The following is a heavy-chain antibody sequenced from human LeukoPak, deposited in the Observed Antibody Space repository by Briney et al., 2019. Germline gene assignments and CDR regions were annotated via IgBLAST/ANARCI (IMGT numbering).Heavy chain of an antibody. CDR1: GGSISSYY. V-gene: IGHV4-59*08. CDR3: ARGRYYDSSGYYRY. D-gene: IGHD3-22*01. J-gene: IGHJ4*02. Sequence: SETLSLTCTVPGGSISSYYWSWIRQPPGKGLEWIGYIYYSGSTNYNPSLKSRVTISVDTSKNQFSLKLSSVTAADTAVYYCARGRYYDSSGYYRYWGQGTLVTVSS. CDR2: IYYSGST.